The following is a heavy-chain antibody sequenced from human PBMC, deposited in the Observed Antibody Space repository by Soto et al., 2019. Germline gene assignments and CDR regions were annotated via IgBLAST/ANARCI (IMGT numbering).Heavy chain of an antibody. J-gene: IGHJ6*02. V-gene: IGHV3-30*04. D-gene: IGHD6-13*01. CDR2: ITYNGNE. CDR3: ARELMPAAGSGDFYAMDV. Sequence: LRLSCAASGFTFSSYTMHWVRQAPGKGLEWVAVITYNGNEYYTDSVRGRFTISRDSSRTTVYLQMNSLRPGDTALYYCARELMPAAGSGDFYAMDVWGQGTTVTVS. CDR1: GFTFSSYT.